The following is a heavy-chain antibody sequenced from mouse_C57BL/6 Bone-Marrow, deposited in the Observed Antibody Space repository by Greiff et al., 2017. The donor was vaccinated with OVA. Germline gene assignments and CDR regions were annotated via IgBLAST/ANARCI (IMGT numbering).Heavy chain of an antibody. J-gene: IGHJ3*01. CDR1: GFNIKDDY. CDR2: IDPENGDT. Sequence: EVKLMESGAELVRPGASVKLSCTASGFNIKDDYMHWVKQRPEQGLEWIGWIDPENGDTEYASKFQGKASITADTSSNTAYLQLSSLTSEDTAVYYCTTTPDSSGWFAYWGQGTLVTVSA. D-gene: IGHD3-2*02. CDR3: TTTPDSSGWFAY. V-gene: IGHV14-4*01.